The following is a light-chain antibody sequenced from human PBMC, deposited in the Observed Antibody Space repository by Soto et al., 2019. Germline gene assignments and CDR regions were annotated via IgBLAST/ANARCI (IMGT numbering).Light chain of an antibody. CDR3: QQYNNLLPIT. CDR2: DAS. V-gene: IGKV1-33*01. Sequence: IQMTQSPSSLSASVGDRVTITCQASQDIAKNLNWYQQKPGKAPKLLIYDASSLQTGVPSRFSGSGSATHFTFTISSLQSEDIATYYCQQYNNLLPITFGQGTRLEIK. CDR1: QDIAKN. J-gene: IGKJ5*01.